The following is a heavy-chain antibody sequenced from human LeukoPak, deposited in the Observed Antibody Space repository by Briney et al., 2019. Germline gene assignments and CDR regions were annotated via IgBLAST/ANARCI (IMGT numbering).Heavy chain of an antibody. CDR2: ISGSGGST. V-gene: IGHV3-23*01. CDR3: AKTGFLGYYFDY. D-gene: IGHD3-10*01. Sequence: PGGSLRLSCAASGFTFSSYAMSWVRQAPGKGLEWVSAISGSGGSTYYADSVKGRFTISRDNSKNTLYLQMNSLRVEDTAVYYCAKTGFLGYYFDYWGQGTLVTVSS. J-gene: IGHJ4*02. CDR1: GFTFSSYA.